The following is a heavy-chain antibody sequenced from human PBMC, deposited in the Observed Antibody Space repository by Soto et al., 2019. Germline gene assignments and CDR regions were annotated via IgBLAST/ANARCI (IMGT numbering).Heavy chain of an antibody. D-gene: IGHD2-2*01. V-gene: IGHV4-31*03. Sequence: SETLSLTCTVSCGSISSGGYYWSWICQHPGKGLERIMYIYYSGSTYYNPSLKSRVTISVDTSKNQFSLKLSSVTASDTAVYYCARDRCSSTSCYYYYGMDVWGPGPTVTVSS. J-gene: IGHJ6*02. CDR2: IYYSGST. CDR1: CGSISSGGYY. CDR3: ARDRCSSTSCYYYYGMDV.